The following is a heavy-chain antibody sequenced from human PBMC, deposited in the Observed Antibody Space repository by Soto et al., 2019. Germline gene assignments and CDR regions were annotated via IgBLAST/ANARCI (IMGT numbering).Heavy chain of an antibody. CDR2: ISSSSSYI. D-gene: IGHD3-10*01. V-gene: IGHV3-21*01. J-gene: IGHJ6*02. Sequence: GSLRLSCAASGFTFSSYSMNWVRQAPGKGLEWVSSISSSSSYIYYADSVKGRFTISRDNAKNSLYLQMNSLRAEDTAVYYCARDIRGVIITSYYYYGMDVWGQGTTVTVSS. CDR3: ARDIRGVIITSYYYYGMDV. CDR1: GFTFSSYS.